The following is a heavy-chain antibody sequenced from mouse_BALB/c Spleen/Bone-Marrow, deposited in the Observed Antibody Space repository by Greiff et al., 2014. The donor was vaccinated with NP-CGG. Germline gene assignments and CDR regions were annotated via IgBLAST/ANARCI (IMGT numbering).Heavy chain of an antibody. D-gene: IGHD2-14*01. Sequence: VQLQQSGAELVKPGASVKLSCTASGFNIKDTYMHWVKQRPGQGLEWIGRVDPANGNTKYDTKFQGKATITADTSSNTAYLQLSSLTSEDTAVYYCARYRLGTYFDYWGQGTTLTVSS. V-gene: IGHV14-3*02. J-gene: IGHJ2*01. CDR3: ARYRLGTYFDY. CDR1: GFNIKDTY. CDR2: VDPANGNT.